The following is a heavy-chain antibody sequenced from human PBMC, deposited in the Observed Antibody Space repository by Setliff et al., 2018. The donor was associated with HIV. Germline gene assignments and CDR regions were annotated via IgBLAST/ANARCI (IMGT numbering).Heavy chain of an antibody. V-gene: IGHV4-38-2*01. CDR3: ARQSITIFGVVISGFDP. D-gene: IGHD3-3*01. J-gene: IGHJ5*02. Sequence: SETLSLTCAVSNYSINSGYYWGWIRQPPGKGLEWIGSIYHSGSTYYNPSLKGRVTISVDTSKNQVSLRLTSVTAADTAVYYCARQSITIFGVVISGFDPWGQGTLVTV. CDR1: NYSINSGYY. CDR2: IYHSGST.